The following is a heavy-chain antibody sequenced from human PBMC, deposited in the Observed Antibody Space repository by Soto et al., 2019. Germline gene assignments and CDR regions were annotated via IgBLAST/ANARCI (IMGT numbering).Heavy chain of an antibody. D-gene: IGHD3-9*01. V-gene: IGHV3-30*18. CDR3: AKDRSTFSLADDAFDI. Sequence: QVQLVESGGGVVQPGRSLRLSCAASGFTFSSYGMHWVRQAPGKGLEWVAVISYDGSNKYYADSVKGRFTISRDNSKNTLYLQLNSLRAEDTAVYYCAKDRSTFSLADDAFDIWGQGTMVTFSS. CDR2: ISYDGSNK. J-gene: IGHJ3*02. CDR1: GFTFSSYG.